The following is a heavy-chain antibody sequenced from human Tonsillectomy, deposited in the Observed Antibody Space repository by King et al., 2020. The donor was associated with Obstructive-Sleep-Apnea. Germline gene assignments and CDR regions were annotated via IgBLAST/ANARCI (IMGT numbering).Heavy chain of an antibody. CDR1: GYTFTSYG. CDR3: ARDQKGYCSGGTCSPPAY. J-gene: IGHJ4*02. CDR2: TSAYNNNT. V-gene: IGHV1-18*04. Sequence: QLVQSGGEVKNPGASVKVSCKASGYTFTSYGVTLVRQAPGQGLEWMGWTSAYNNNTNYAQKFQGRVTMTTDTSTTTAYMGLRSLRSDDTAVFYCARDQKGYCSGGTCSPPAYWGQGTLVTVSS. D-gene: IGHD2-15*01.